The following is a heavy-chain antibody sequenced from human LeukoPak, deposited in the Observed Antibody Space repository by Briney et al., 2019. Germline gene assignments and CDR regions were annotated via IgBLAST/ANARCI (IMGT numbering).Heavy chain of an antibody. Sequence: ASVKVSCKASGYTFTGYYMHWVRQAPGQGREWVGWFNPNSGGTKYAQKFQGRVSMTRDTSISTTYIELSRLRSDDTAIYYCARIHCSSTSCYFFDYWGQGTLVTVSS. D-gene: IGHD2-2*01. J-gene: IGHJ4*02. V-gene: IGHV1-2*02. CDR1: GYTFTGYY. CDR2: FNPNSGGT. CDR3: ARIHCSSTSCYFFDY.